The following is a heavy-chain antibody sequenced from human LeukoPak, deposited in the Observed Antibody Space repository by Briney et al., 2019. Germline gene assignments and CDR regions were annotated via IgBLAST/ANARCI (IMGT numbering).Heavy chain of an antibody. J-gene: IGHJ5*02. CDR1: GGSISSGGYY. CDR2: IYYSGST. D-gene: IGHD3-22*01. V-gene: IGHV4-31*03. CDR3: ARDRGYYDSSGPTGFDP. Sequence: SETLSLTCTVSGGSISSGGYYRSWIRQHPGKGLEWIGYIYYSGSTYYNPSLKSRVTISVDTSKNQFSLKLSSVTAADTAVYYCARDRGYYDSSGPTGFDPWGQGTLVTVSS.